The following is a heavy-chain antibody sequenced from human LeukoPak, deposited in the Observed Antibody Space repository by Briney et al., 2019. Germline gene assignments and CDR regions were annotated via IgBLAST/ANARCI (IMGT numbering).Heavy chain of an antibody. J-gene: IGHJ3*02. CDR1: GDSVSSNSAA. D-gene: IGHD2-21*01. Sequence: SQTLSLTCAISGDSVSSNSAAWNWIRQSPSRGLEWLGGTYYRSKWYNDYAVSVKSRITINPDTSKNQFSLQLDSVTPEDTAVYYCCHSLGGRTGAFDIWGRGTVVTVSS. CDR2: TYYRSKWYN. CDR3: CHSLGGRTGAFDI. V-gene: IGHV6-1*01.